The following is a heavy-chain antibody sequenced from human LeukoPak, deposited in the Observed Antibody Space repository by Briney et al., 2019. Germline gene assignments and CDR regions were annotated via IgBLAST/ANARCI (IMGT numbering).Heavy chain of an antibody. Sequence: SVKVSCKASGGTFSSYAISWVRQAPGQGLEWMGRIIPILGIANYAQKFQGRVTITADKSTSTAYMELSSLRSEDTAVYYCARGLVGATYWFDPWGQRTLVTVSS. CDR2: IIPILGIA. CDR1: GGTFSSYA. J-gene: IGHJ5*02. V-gene: IGHV1-69*04. D-gene: IGHD1-26*01. CDR3: ARGLVGATYWFDP.